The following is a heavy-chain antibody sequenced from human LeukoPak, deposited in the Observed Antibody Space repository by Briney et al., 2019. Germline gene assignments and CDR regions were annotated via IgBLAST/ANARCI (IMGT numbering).Heavy chain of an antibody. D-gene: IGHD6-19*01. Sequence: SETLSLTCAVYGGSFSGYYWSWIRQPPGKGLEWIGEINHSGSTNYNPSLKSRVTISVDTSKNQFSLKLSSVTAADTAVYYCAGFTGYSSGWKIDCWGQGTLVTVSS. CDR1: GGSFSGYY. CDR3: AGFTGYSSGWKIDC. J-gene: IGHJ4*02. CDR2: INHSGST. V-gene: IGHV4-34*01.